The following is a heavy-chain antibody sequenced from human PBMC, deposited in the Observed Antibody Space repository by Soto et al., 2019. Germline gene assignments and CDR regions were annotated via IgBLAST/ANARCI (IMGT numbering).Heavy chain of an antibody. V-gene: IGHV1-69*13. CDR3: ARDSTPVPGWFDP. CDR1: GGTLSSYA. Sequence: GASVKVSCKASGGTLSSYAISWVRQAPGQGLEWMGGIIPIFGTANYAQKFQGRVTITADESTSTAYMELSSPRSEDTAVYYCARDSTPVPGWFDPWGQGTLVTAPQ. CDR2: IIPIFGTA. J-gene: IGHJ5*02.